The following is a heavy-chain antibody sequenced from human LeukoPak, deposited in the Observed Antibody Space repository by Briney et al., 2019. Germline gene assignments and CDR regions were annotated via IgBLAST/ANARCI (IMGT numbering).Heavy chain of an antibody. CDR3: ARKPTGGAIDI. CDR2: ISAYSGNT. Sequence: GASVKVSCKASGYTFTGYYMHWVRQAPGQGLEWMGWISAYSGNTNYAHKLQGRVTMTTDTSTSTAYMEMRSLRSDDTAVYFCARKPTGGAIDIWGQGTMVTVSS. V-gene: IGHV1-18*04. D-gene: IGHD7-27*01. J-gene: IGHJ3*02. CDR1: GYTFTGYY.